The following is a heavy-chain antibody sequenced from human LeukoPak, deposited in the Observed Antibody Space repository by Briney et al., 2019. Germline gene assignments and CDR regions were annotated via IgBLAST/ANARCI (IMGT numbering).Heavy chain of an antibody. Sequence: GGSLRLSCAASGFTFSSYAMSWVRQAPGKGLEWVSAISGSGGSTYYADSVKGRFTISRDNAQNMVYLQMNSLRVEDTAVYYCARDLVLGSGSYGQWGQGTLVTVSS. D-gene: IGHD3-10*01. V-gene: IGHV3-23*01. CDR2: ISGSGGST. CDR3: ARDLVLGSGSYGQ. CDR1: GFTFSSYA. J-gene: IGHJ4*02.